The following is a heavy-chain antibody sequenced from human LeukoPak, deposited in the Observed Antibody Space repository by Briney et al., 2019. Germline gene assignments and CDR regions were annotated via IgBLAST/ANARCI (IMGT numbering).Heavy chain of an antibody. D-gene: IGHD1-26*01. CDR2: IHYSGSP. Sequence: SETLSLTCTVSGGPNYWSWIRQAPGKGLEWIAYIHYSGSPHYNPSLKSRVTIPIDTSKNQLSLKLNSVTAADTAVYYCARVRIVGATTHWYFDLWGRGTLVTVSS. V-gene: IGHV4-59*08. CDR1: GGPNY. CDR3: ARVRIVGATTHWYFDL. J-gene: IGHJ2*01.